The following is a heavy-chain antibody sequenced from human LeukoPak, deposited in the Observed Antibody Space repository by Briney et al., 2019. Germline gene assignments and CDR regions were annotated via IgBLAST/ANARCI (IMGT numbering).Heavy chain of an antibody. Sequence: GGSLRLSCAASGFTFRSYEMNWVRQAPGEGLEWVSYISSSGSTIYYADSVKGRFTISRDNAKNSLYLQMNSLRAEDTAVYYCARKSGSYTYWGQGTLVTVSS. CDR2: ISSSGSTI. J-gene: IGHJ4*02. CDR1: GFTFRSYE. D-gene: IGHD1-26*01. V-gene: IGHV3-48*03. CDR3: ARKSGSYTY.